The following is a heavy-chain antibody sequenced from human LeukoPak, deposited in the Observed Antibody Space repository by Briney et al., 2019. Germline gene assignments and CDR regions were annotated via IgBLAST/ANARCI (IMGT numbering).Heavy chain of an antibody. J-gene: IGHJ3*02. V-gene: IGHV3-30*04. CDR3: ARVVPANFAFDI. Sequence: PGRSLRLSCAASGFTFSSYAMHWVRQAPGKGLEWVAVISYDGSNRYYADSVKGRFTISRDNSKNTLYLQMNSLRAEDTAVYYCARVVPANFAFDIWGQGTMVTVSS. CDR2: ISYDGSNR. CDR1: GFTFSSYA. D-gene: IGHD4/OR15-4a*01.